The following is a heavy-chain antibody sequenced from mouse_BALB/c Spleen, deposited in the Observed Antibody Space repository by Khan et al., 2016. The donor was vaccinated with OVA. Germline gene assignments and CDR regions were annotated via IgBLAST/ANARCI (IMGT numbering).Heavy chain of an antibody. CDR3: TRSDDSYYFDY. CDR2: IYPGISDT. V-gene: IGHV1-5*01. Sequence: IQLVQSGTVLARPGTSVKMSCKASGYSFANYWMHWVKQRPGQVLEWVGTIYPGISDTRYNQKFQDKARLTAVTSASTAYMELSSLTSEDSAVYYCTRSDDSYYFDYWGQGTTLTVSS. D-gene: IGHD2-4*01. CDR1: GYSFANYW. J-gene: IGHJ2*01.